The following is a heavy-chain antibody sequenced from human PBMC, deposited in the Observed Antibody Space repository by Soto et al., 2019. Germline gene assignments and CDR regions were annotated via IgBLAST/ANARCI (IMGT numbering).Heavy chain of an antibody. CDR1: GFTFSSYA. J-gene: IGHJ5*02. CDR3: ARDLEVAVAGA. V-gene: IGHV3-30-3*01. D-gene: IGHD6-19*01. Sequence: GGSLRLSCAASGFTFSSYAMHWVRQAPGKGLEWVAVISYDGSNKYYADSVKGRFTISRDNSKNTLYLQMNSLRAEDTAVYYCARDLEVAVAGAWGQGTLVTVSS. CDR2: ISYDGSNK.